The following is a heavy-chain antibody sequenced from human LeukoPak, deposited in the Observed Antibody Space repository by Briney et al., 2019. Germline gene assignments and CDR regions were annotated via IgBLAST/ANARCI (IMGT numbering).Heavy chain of an antibody. D-gene: IGHD6-13*01. V-gene: IGHV1-18*01. CDR1: GYTFTSYG. Sequence: GASVKVSCKASGYTFTSYGISWVRQAPGQGLEWMGWISAYNGNTNYAQKLQGRVTMTTDTSTSTAYMELRSLRSDDTAVYYCARDAIPYRGYSSSFEYWGQGTLVTVSS. J-gene: IGHJ4*02. CDR2: ISAYNGNT. CDR3: ARDAIPYRGYSSSFEY.